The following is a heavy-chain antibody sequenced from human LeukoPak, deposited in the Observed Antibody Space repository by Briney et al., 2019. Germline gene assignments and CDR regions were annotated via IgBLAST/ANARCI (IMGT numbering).Heavy chain of an antibody. CDR3: AKNSSGWYGFIDY. Sequence: GGSLRLSCEASGFTFSNYDMSWVRQAPGKGLEWVSTISGSGDSKNYANSAKGRFTVSRDNSKNTVFLQMNSLRAEDTAVYYCAKNSSGWYGFIDYWGQGTLVTVSS. D-gene: IGHD6-19*01. V-gene: IGHV3-23*01. CDR2: ISGSGDSK. J-gene: IGHJ4*02. CDR1: GFTFSNYD.